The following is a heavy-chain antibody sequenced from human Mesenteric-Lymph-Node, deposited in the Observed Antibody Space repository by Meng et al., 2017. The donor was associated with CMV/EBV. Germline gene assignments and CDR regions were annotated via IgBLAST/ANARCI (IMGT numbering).Heavy chain of an antibody. J-gene: IGHJ4*02. D-gene: IGHD6-13*01. Sequence: GSLKISCAASGFTFSSYWMSWVRQAPGKGLEWVANIKQDGSENWYVDSVKGRFTISRDNAKNSLYLQMNSLRAEDTAVYYCARDGPIYSSTWYAYWGQGTLVTVSS. V-gene: IGHV3-7*01. CDR3: ARDGPIYSSTWYAY. CDR1: GFTFSSYW. CDR2: IKQDGSEN.